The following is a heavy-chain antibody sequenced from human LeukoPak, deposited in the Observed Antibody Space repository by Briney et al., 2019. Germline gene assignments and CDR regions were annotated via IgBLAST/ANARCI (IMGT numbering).Heavy chain of an antibody. Sequence: GGSLRLSCAASGFTFSSYAMSWVRQAPGKGLEWVSAISGSGGSTYYADSVKGRFTISRDNSKNTLYLQMNSLRAEDTAVYYCAKDFPRHYYDSSGSGDWGQGTLVTVSS. D-gene: IGHD3-22*01. CDR3: AKDFPRHYYDSSGSGD. CDR2: ISGSGGST. J-gene: IGHJ4*02. V-gene: IGHV3-23*01. CDR1: GFTFSSYA.